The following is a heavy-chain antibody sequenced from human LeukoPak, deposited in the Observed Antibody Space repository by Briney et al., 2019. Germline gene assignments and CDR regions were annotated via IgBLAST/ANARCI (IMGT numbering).Heavy chain of an antibody. J-gene: IGHJ4*02. CDR1: GFTLSSFG. CDR3: AIDRFYDILTGYPDY. V-gene: IGHV3-23*01. D-gene: IGHD3-9*01. Sequence: GGSLRLSCAASGFTLSSFGMSWVRQAPGKGLEWVSAISGSSGRTYYADAVKGRFTVSRDISKNTVSLQMNRLRADDTAMYHCAIDRFYDILTGYPDYWGQGTLVTVSS. CDR2: ISGSSGRT.